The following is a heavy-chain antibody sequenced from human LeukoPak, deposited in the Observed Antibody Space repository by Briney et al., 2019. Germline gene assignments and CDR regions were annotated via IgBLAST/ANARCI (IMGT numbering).Heavy chain of an antibody. J-gene: IGHJ3*02. CDR3: ARDRLVVVVAATVVEPYAFDI. D-gene: IGHD2-15*01. V-gene: IGHV3-21*01. Sequence: GGSLRLSCAASGFTFNSYSMNWVRQAPGKGLEWVSSISGSNSYIYYADSMKGRFTISRDNAKNSLYLQMNSLRAEDTAVYYCARDRLVVVVAATVVEPYAFDIWGQGTMVTVSS. CDR2: ISGSNSYI. CDR1: GFTFNSYS.